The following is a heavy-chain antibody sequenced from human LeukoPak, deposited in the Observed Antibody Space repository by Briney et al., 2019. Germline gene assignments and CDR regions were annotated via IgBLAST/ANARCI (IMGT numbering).Heavy chain of an antibody. CDR1: GDSTSNFY. V-gene: IGHV4-59*03. J-gene: IGHJ5*01. D-gene: IGHD2-8*01. CDR3: ALAPNSNWFDF. CDR2: IPYSGSS. Sequence: SEILSLTCTVSGDSTSNFYWNWIRQSPGKGLEWIGNIPYSGSSVYNPSLKSRGTISIDTSRRQFFLKLNSVTAADTAVYFCALAPNSNWFDFWGPGTLVTVSS.